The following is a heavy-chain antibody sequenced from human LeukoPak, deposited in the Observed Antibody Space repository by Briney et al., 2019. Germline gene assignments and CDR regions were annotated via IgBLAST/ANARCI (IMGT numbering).Heavy chain of an antibody. Sequence: GGSLRLSCAASGFTFSDYSMDWVRQTPGGGLEWVSYISDTGHAIYYADSVKGRFIISRDNAKNSLYLQMNSLRDEDTAVYYCAKADTAMGIYDYWGQGTLVTVSS. CDR3: AKADTAMGIYDY. J-gene: IGHJ4*02. CDR1: GFTFSDYS. V-gene: IGHV3-48*02. D-gene: IGHD5-18*01. CDR2: ISDTGHAI.